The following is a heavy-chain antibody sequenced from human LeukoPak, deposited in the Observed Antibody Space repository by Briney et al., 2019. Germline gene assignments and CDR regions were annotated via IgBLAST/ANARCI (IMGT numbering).Heavy chain of an antibody. J-gene: IGHJ6*03. CDR3: ATSARYYDILTGYSSHYHLDD. CDR2: IYTSGST. V-gene: IGHV4-61*02. CDR1: GGSISSGSYY. Sequence: PSETLSLTCTVSGGSISSGSYYWSWIRQPPGKGLEWIGSIYTSGSTDSNPSLKRRVTISVDTSKNQFSLKMSSLTAADTAVYYCATSARYYDILTGYSSHYHLDDWGKGTTVTISS. D-gene: IGHD3-9*01.